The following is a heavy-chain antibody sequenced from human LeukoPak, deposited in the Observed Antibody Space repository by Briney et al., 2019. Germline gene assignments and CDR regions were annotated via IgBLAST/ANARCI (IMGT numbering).Heavy chain of an antibody. CDR2: ILYDGSNK. V-gene: IGHV3-30-3*01. CDR3: ARDRTPPRIAVAGTIDY. Sequence: PGRSLRLSCAASGFTFSSYAMHWVRQAPGKGLEWVAVILYDGSNKYYADSVKGRFTISRDNSKNTLYLQMNSLRAEDTAVYYCARDRTPPRIAVAGTIDYWGQGTLVTVSS. D-gene: IGHD6-19*01. CDR1: GFTFSSYA. J-gene: IGHJ4*02.